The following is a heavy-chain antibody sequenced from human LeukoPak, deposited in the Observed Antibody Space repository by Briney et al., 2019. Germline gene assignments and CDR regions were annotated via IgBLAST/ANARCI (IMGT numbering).Heavy chain of an antibody. CDR2: ISGSGSGGST. CDR1: GFTFSSSA. D-gene: IGHD5-24*01. J-gene: IGHJ4*02. CDR3: AKSGYNRFDY. V-gene: IGHV3-23*01. Sequence: GGSLRLSCAASGFTFSSSAMSWVRQAPGKGLEWVSNISGSGSGGSTYYADSVKGRFTISRDNSKNTLYLQMNSLRAEDTAVYYCAKSGYNRFDYWGQGTLVTVSP.